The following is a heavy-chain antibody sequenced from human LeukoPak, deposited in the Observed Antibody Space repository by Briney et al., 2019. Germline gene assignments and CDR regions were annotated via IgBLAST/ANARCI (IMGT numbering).Heavy chain of an antibody. CDR2: ISGSGGST. D-gene: IGHD4-17*01. Sequence: PGGALRLSCAASGFTFSSYAMSWVRQAPGKGLEWVSAISGSGGSTYYADSVKGRFTISRDNSKNTLYLQMNSLRAEDTAVYYCAKDYDYGDYGSFDYWGQGTLVTVSS. CDR3: AKDYDYGDYGSFDY. J-gene: IGHJ4*02. CDR1: GFTFSSYA. V-gene: IGHV3-23*01.